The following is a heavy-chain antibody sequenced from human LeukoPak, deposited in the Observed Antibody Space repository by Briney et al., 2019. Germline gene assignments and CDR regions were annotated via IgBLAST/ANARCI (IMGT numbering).Heavy chain of an antibody. CDR1: GFTFNSYN. V-gene: IGHV4-34*01. D-gene: IGHD1-26*01. CDR3: ARGGGGAKAFYYDY. J-gene: IGHJ4*02. Sequence: GSLRLSCAASGFTFNSYNMNWVRQSPGKGLEWIGEIDHNGITHYNPSLKSRVAMSVDTTRKRFSLTLTSENAADTAVYYCARGGGGAKAFYYDYWGQGSLVTVSS. CDR2: IDHNGIT.